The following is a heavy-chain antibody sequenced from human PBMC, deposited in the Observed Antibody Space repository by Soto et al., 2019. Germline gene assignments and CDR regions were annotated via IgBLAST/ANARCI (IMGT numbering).Heavy chain of an antibody. Sequence: SETLSLTCAVYGGPFSGYYWSWIRQPPGKGLEWIGEINHSGSTNYNPSLKSRVTISVDTSKNQFSLKLSSVTAADTAVYYCARFQGGYSYYYYYYGMDVWGQGTTVTVSS. J-gene: IGHJ6*02. V-gene: IGHV4-34*01. CDR1: GGPFSGYY. CDR2: INHSGST. D-gene: IGHD3-22*01. CDR3: ARFQGGYSYYYYYYGMDV.